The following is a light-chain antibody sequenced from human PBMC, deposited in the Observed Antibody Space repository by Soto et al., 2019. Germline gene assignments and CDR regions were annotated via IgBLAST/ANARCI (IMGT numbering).Light chain of an antibody. CDR2: GAS. CDR1: QSVRSSY. V-gene: IGKV3-20*01. Sequence: EIVLTQSPGTLSLSPGERATLSCRASQSVRSSYLAWYQQKPGQAPRLFIYGASSRATGIPDRFSGSGSGTDFTLTISRLEPEYFAVYHCQQYGNSPWTFGQGTKVDI. J-gene: IGKJ1*01. CDR3: QQYGNSPWT.